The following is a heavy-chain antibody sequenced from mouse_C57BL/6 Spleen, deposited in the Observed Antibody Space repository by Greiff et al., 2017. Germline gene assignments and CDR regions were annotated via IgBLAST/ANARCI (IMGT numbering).Heavy chain of an antibody. CDR3: TRPMVTTDAMDY. J-gene: IGHJ4*01. Sequence: VQLQQSGAELVRPGASVTLSCKASGYTFTDYEMHWVKQTPVHGLEWIGAIDPETGGTAYNQKFKGKAILTADKSSSTAYMELRSLTSEDSAVYYCTRPMVTTDAMDYWGQGTSVTVSS. D-gene: IGHD2-2*01. V-gene: IGHV1-15*01. CDR2: IDPETGGT. CDR1: GYTFTDYE.